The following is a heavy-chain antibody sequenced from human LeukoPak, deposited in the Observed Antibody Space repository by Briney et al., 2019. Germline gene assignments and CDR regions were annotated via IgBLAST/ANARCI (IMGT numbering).Heavy chain of an antibody. V-gene: IGHV4-59*13. CDR1: GGSISSYY. J-gene: IGHJ4*02. Sequence: SETLPFTGTASGGSISSYYWSWLRQPPGEVLEGIGYIYYSGSTNYNPSLKSRVTISVDTSKNQFSLKLSSVTAADTAVYYCAPRSRDYSLVDYWGQGTLVTVSS. CDR2: IYYSGST. D-gene: IGHD2-15*01. CDR3: APRSRDYSLVDY.